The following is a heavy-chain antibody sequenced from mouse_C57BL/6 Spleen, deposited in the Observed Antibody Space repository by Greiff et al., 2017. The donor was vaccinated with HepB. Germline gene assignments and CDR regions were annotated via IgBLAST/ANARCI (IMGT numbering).Heavy chain of an antibody. Sequence: EVKLMESGGGLVKPGGSLKLSCAASGFTFSSYAMSWVRQTPEKRLEWVATISDGGSYTYYPDNVKGRFTISRDNAKNNLYLQMSHLKSEDTAMYYCARESITTRYYFDYWGQGTTLTVSS. CDR3: ARESITTRYYFDY. D-gene: IGHD2-4*01. CDR1: GFTFSSYA. V-gene: IGHV5-4*01. CDR2: ISDGGSYT. J-gene: IGHJ2*01.